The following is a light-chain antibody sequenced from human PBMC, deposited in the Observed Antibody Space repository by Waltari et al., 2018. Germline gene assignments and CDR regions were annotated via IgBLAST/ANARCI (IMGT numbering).Light chain of an antibody. CDR3: QQYYSTPLT. Sequence: DIVMTQSPDSLAVSLGERATINCKSSQRVLYSSHNEDYLAWDQQKPGQPPKLLIYWASTRESGVPDRFSGSGSGTDFTLTISSLQAEDVAVYYCQQYYSTPLTFGGGTKVEIK. CDR2: WAS. CDR1: QRVLYSSHNEDY. J-gene: IGKJ4*01. V-gene: IGKV4-1*01.